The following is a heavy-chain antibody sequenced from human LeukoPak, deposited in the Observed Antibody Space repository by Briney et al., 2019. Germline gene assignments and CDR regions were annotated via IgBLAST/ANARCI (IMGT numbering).Heavy chain of an antibody. Sequence: GGSLRLSCAASGFTFSDYSMNWVRQAPGKGLEWISYIGIDSGNTNYADSVKGRFTISGDKAKNSLYLQMNSLRVEDTAVYYCARDYKYAFDNWGQGSLVSVCS. CDR2: IGIDSGNT. V-gene: IGHV3-48*01. CDR1: GFTFSDYS. CDR3: ARDYKYAFDN. J-gene: IGHJ4*02. D-gene: IGHD5-24*01.